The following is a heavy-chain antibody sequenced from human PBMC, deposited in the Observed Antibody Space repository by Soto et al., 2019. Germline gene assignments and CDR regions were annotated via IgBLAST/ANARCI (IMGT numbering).Heavy chain of an antibody. D-gene: IGHD1-26*01. CDR3: ARSPIVGADFDY. Sequence: TLSLTCTVSGGSTSSYSWSWIRLPPGKDLKWLERIDWDDHKYCSTSLKTRLTISKDTSKNQVVLTMTNMDPVDTATYYCARSPIVGADFDYRGQGTLVTASS. CDR2: IDWDDHK. J-gene: IGHJ4*02. CDR1: GGSTSSYS. V-gene: IGHV2-70*11.